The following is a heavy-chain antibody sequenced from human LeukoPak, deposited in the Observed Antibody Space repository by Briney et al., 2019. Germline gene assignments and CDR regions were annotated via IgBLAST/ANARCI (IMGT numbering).Heavy chain of an antibody. V-gene: IGHV3-11*06. CDR3: ARGYDILTGYSPFFYYGMDV. CDR2: ISSSSYT. CDR1: GFTFSGYY. D-gene: IGHD3-9*01. Sequence: EGSLRLSCAASGFTFSGYYMSWIRQAPGKGLEWVSYISSSSYTNYADSVKGRFTISRDNAKNSLYLQMNSLRAEDTAVYYCARGYDILTGYSPFFYYGMDVWGKGTTVTVSS. J-gene: IGHJ6*04.